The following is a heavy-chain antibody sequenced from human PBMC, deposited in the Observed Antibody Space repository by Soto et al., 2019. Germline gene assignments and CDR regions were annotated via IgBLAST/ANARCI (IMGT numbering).Heavy chain of an antibody. J-gene: IGHJ3*02. CDR1: GYTFTSYA. V-gene: IGHV1-3*01. CDR3: ASTRGLRTPDGGAFDI. D-gene: IGHD4-17*01. CDR2: VNAGNGNT. Sequence: QVQLVQSGAEVKKPGASVKVSCKASGYTFTSYAMHWVRQAPGQRLEWMGWVNAGNGNTKYSQKFQGRVTITRDTSASTAYMELSSRRSEDTAVYYCASTRGLRTPDGGAFDIWGQGTMVTVSS.